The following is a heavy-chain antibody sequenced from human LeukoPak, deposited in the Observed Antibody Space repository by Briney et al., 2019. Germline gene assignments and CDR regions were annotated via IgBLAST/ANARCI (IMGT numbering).Heavy chain of an antibody. CDR1: GYSFTSYW. Sequence: GESLKISCKGSGYSFTSYWIGWVRQMPGKGLEWMGIIYPGDSDTRYSPSFQGQVTISADKSISTAYLQWSSLKASGTAMYYCARLPWYCSSTSCYTFDYWGQGTLVTVSS. CDR2: IYPGDSDT. V-gene: IGHV5-51*01. D-gene: IGHD2-2*01. J-gene: IGHJ4*02. CDR3: ARLPWYCSSTSCYTFDY.